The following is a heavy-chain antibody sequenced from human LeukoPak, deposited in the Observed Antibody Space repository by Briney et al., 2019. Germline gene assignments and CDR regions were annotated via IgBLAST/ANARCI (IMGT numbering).Heavy chain of an antibody. J-gene: IGHJ6*02. CDR1: GFTFSDYY. CDR3: ARDRLLWFGEFQYGMDV. Sequence: GGSLRLSCAASGFTFSDYYMSWIRQAPGKGLEWVSYISSSGSTIYYADSVKGRFTISRDNAKNALYLQMNSLRAEDTAVYYCARDRLLWFGEFQYGMDVWGQGTTVTVSS. V-gene: IGHV3-11*04. D-gene: IGHD3-10*01. CDR2: ISSSGSTI.